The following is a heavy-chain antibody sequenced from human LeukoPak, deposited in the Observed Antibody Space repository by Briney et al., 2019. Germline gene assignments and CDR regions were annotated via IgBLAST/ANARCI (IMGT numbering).Heavy chain of an antibody. CDR1: GYTFTSYF. CDR3: AREIPGRNTITFDA. Sequence: ASVKVSCKASGYTFTSYFIHWVRQAPGQGLEWMGIINPRGPSTSYAQKFQGRITMTTDTSTNTVYMELATLRSEDTALYYCAREIPGRNTITFDAWGQGTLVTVSS. CDR2: INPRGPST. J-gene: IGHJ5*02. V-gene: IGHV1-46*01. D-gene: IGHD5-12*01.